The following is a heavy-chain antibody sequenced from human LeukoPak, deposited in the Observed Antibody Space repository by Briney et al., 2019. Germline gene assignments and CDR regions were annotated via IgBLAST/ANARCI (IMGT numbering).Heavy chain of an antibody. J-gene: IGHJ4*02. CDR3: ARGKDVVVPAASDY. V-gene: IGHV1-2*02. CDR2: INPNSGGT. Sequence: ASVKVSCKASGYTFTGYYMRWVRQAPGQGLEWMGWINPNSGGTNYAQKFQGRVTMTRDTSISTAYMELSRLRSDDTAVYYCARGKDVVVPAASDYWGQGTLVTVSS. CDR1: GYTFTGYY. D-gene: IGHD2-2*01.